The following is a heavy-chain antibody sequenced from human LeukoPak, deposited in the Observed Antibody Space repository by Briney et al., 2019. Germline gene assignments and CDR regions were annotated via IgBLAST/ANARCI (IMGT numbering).Heavy chain of an antibody. Sequence: PGGSLRLSCAASGFTFSSYGMHWVRQAPGKWLEWVAVISYDGSNKYYADSVKGRFTISRDNSKNTLYLQMNSLRAEDTAVYYCAKTPEDCSSTSCYPPDYYGMDVWGQGTTVTVSS. D-gene: IGHD2-2*01. CDR1: GFTFSSYG. V-gene: IGHV3-30*18. CDR3: AKTPEDCSSTSCYPPDYYGMDV. J-gene: IGHJ6*02. CDR2: ISYDGSNK.